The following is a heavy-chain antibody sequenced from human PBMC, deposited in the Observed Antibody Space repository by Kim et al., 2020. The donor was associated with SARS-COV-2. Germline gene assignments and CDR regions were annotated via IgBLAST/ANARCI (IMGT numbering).Heavy chain of an antibody. CDR1: GYTFTGHL. J-gene: IGHJ4*02. CDR3: GRGAGSYQFDY. CDR2: ISPSVGDT. Sequence: ASVKVSCKASGYTFTGHLIHWVRQAPGQGLEWMGWISPSVGDTHYAQMFQGRVTMTRDTSISTAYMELNRLRSDDTAVDYCGRGAGSYQFDYWGQGTQVT. V-gene: IGHV1-2*02. D-gene: IGHD3-10*01.